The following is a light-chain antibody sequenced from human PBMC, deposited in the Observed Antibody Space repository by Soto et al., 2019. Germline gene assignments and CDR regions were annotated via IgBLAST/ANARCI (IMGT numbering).Light chain of an antibody. V-gene: IGKV3-20*01. Sequence: EIVLTQSPATLSLSPGERATLSCRASQSISRSYLAWYQQKPGQAPRLLIYGASSRATGIPDRFSGSGSGTEFTLTISRLEPEDFAVYYCQQYGSSPWTFGQGTKVDIK. CDR3: QQYGSSPWT. CDR2: GAS. J-gene: IGKJ1*01. CDR1: QSISRSY.